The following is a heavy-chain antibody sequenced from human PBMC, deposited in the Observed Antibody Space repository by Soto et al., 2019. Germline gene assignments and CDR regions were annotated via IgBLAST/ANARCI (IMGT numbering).Heavy chain of an antibody. V-gene: IGHV2-26*01. D-gene: IGHD2-21*02. CDR2: IFSNDEK. CDR3: ARICGGDCPTHAFDI. J-gene: IGHJ3*02. Sequence: QVTLKESGPVLVKPTETLTLTCTVSGFSLSNARMGVSWIRQPPGKALEGLAHIFSNDEKSYSTSLKSRLTISKDTSKSPVVLTMTNMDPVDTAPYYCARICGGDCPTHAFDIWGQGTMVTVSS. CDR1: GFSLSNARMG.